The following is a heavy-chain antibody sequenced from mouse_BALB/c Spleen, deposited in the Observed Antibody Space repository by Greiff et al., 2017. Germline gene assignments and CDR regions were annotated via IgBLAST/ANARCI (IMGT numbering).Heavy chain of an antibody. D-gene: IGHD1-1*01. Sequence: VQGVESGAELVRPGTSVKVSCKASGYAFTNYLIEWVKQRPGQGLEWIGVINPGSGGTNYNEKFKGKATLTADKSSSTAYMQLSSLTSDDSAVYFCARRGGSSYDWFAYWGQGTLVTVSA. J-gene: IGHJ3*01. CDR3: ARRGGSSYDWFAY. V-gene: IGHV1-54*01. CDR1: GYAFTNYL. CDR2: INPGSGGT.